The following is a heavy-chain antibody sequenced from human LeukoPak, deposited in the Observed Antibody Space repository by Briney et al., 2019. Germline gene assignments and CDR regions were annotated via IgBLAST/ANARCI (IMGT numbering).Heavy chain of an antibody. Sequence: GGSLRLSCAASGFTFSNYPMPWVRQAPGKGLEWVAVTSHDGTTKYYANSVKGRFTISRDDSKNTLYLQMNSLRGEDTAVYYCARDDPGGIDYWGQGTLVTVSS. V-gene: IGHV3-30-3*01. CDR1: GFTFSNYP. D-gene: IGHD1-1*01. CDR3: ARDDPGGIDY. J-gene: IGHJ4*02. CDR2: TSHDGTTK.